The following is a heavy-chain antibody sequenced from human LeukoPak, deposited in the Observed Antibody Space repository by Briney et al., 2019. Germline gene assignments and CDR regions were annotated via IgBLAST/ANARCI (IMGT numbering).Heavy chain of an antibody. CDR2: ISSSSSYI. CDR3: AREPRDFWSGMLDY. CDR1: GFTFSSYS. V-gene: IGHV3-21*04. J-gene: IGHJ4*02. D-gene: IGHD3-3*01. Sequence: GGSLRLSCAASGFTFSSYSMNWVRQAPGKGLEWDSSISSSSSYIYYADSVKGRFTISRDNAKNSLYLQMNSLRAEDTAVYYCAREPRDFWSGMLDYWGQGTLVTVSS.